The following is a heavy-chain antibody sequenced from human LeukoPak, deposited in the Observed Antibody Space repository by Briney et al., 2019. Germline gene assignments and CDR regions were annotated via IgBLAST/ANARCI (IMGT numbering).Heavy chain of an antibody. J-gene: IGHJ4*02. CDR1: GYTFTSYG. CDR3: XXXXAXXRYITGTTGYFDY. Sequence: ASVKVSCKASGYTFTSYGISWVRQAPGQGLEWMGWISAYNGNTNYAQKLQGRVTMTTDTSTSTAYMELRSLRSDDTAVYYCXXXXAXXRYITGTTGYFDYWGQGTLVTVSS. V-gene: IGHV1-18*01. D-gene: IGHD1-20*01. CDR2: ISAYNGNT.